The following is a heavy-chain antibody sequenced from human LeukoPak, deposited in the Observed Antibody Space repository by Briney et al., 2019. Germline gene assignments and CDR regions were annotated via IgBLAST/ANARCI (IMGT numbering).Heavy chain of an antibody. CDR2: IYYSGST. Sequence: SETLSLTCTVSGGSISSSRYYWGWIRQPPGKGLEWIGSIYYSGSTYYNPSLKSRVTISVDTSKNQFSLKLSSVTAADTAVYYCARPVGGSGYDYYFDYWGQGTLVTVSS. CDR1: GGSISSSRYY. V-gene: IGHV4-39*01. CDR3: ARPVGGSGYDYYFDY. J-gene: IGHJ4*02. D-gene: IGHD5-12*01.